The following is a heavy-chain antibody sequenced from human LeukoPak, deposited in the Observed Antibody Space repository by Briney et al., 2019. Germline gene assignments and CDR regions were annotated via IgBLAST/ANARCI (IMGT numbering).Heavy chain of an antibody. CDR2: IYYSGST. V-gene: IGHV4-59*01. D-gene: IGHD6-13*01. J-gene: IGHJ4*02. Sequence: SETLSLTXTVSGGSISSYYWSWIRQPPGKGLEWIGYIYYSGSTNYNPSLKSRVTISVDTSKNQFSLKLSSVTAADTAVYYCARAVARSWYITNWGQGTLVTVSS. CDR3: ARAVARSWYITN. CDR1: GGSISSYY.